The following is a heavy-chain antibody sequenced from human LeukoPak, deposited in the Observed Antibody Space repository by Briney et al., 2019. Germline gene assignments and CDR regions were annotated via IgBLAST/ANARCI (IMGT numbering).Heavy chain of an antibody. CDR2: INTNTGGT. J-gene: IGHJ4*02. V-gene: IGHV1-2*02. CDR3: ARDSRDTRFDY. CDR1: GYTFTDYY. Sequence: ASVTVSCKASGYTFTDYYIHWVRQAPGQGLEWMGWINTNTGGTYSAQNFQGRDTMTRDKSISTAYMELSRLTSDDTAVYYCARDSRDTRFDYWGQGTLVTVSS. D-gene: IGHD3-3*01.